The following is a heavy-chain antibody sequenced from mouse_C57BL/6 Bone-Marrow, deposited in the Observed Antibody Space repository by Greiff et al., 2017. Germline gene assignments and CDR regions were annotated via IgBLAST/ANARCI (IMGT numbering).Heavy chain of an antibody. V-gene: IGHV5-15*01. Sequence: EVQRVESGGGLVQPGGSLKLSCAASGFTFSDYGMAWVRQAPRKGPEWVAFISNLAYSIYYADTVTGRFTISRENAKNTLYLEMSSLRSEDTAMYYCARRVYYYGSSPFYFDYWGQGTTLTVSS. CDR3: ARRVYYYGSSPFYFDY. CDR1: GFTFSDYG. CDR2: ISNLAYSI. J-gene: IGHJ2*01. D-gene: IGHD1-1*01.